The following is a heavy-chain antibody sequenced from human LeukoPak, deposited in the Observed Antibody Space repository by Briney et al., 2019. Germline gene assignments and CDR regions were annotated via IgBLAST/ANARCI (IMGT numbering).Heavy chain of an antibody. J-gene: IGHJ4*02. CDR1: GDSVSSNSTA. D-gene: IGHD6-19*01. CDR2: TYYRSKWHN. Sequence: SQTLSLTCAISGDSVSSNSTAWNWIRQSPSRGLEWLGRTYYRSKWHNDYAGSVKSRITINPDTSKNPFSLQVNSVTPEDTAVYYCAREYSSSGLAFDYWGQGTLVTVSS. CDR3: AREYSSSGLAFDY. V-gene: IGHV6-1*01.